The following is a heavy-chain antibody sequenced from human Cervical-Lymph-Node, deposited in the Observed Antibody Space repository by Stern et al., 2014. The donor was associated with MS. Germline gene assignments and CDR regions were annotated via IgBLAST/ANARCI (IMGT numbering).Heavy chain of an antibody. Sequence: QVQLVQSGAEVKKPGASVKVSCKASGYTFTSYAINWVRQAPGQRPEWMGWINTDKGSTKYSQMFQGRVTITIDTSASTVYMEVNTLRFEDTAVYFCARGGYFDSTAYYNHWGQGTQVTVSS. CDR1: GYTFTSYA. V-gene: IGHV1-3*04. J-gene: IGHJ5*02. CDR2: INTDKGST. CDR3: ARGGYFDSTAYYNH. D-gene: IGHD3-22*01.